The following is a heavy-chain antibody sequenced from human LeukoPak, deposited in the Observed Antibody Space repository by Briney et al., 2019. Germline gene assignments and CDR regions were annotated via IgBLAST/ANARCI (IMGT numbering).Heavy chain of an antibody. CDR3: ARDASRVASFPPGPDAFDI. D-gene: IGHD1-1*01. CDR1: GFTFSSYS. J-gene: IGHJ3*02. CDR2: ISSSSSYI. Sequence: GGSLRLSCAASGFTFSSYSMNWVRQAPGKGLEWVSSISSSSSYIYYADSVKGRFTISRDNAKNSLYLQMNSLRAEDTAVYYCARDASRVASFPPGPDAFDIWGQGTMVTVSS. V-gene: IGHV3-21*01.